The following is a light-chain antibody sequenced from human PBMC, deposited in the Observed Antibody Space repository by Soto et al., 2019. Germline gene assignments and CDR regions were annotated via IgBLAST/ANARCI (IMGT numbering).Light chain of an antibody. CDR2: DAS. V-gene: IGKV1-33*01. CDR1: QTISSW. CDR3: QQYDNLPLT. J-gene: IGKJ4*01. Sequence: DLQMTQSPSTLSGSVGDRVTITCRASQTISSWLAWYQQKPGKAPKLLIYDASNLETGVPSRFSGSGSWTDFTFTISSLQPEDMATYYCQQYDNLPLTFGGGTKVEIK.